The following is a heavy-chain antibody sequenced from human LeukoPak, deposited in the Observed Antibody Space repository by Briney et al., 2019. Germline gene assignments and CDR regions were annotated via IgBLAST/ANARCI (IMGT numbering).Heavy chain of an antibody. J-gene: IGHJ4*02. CDR2: VSAGDGKA. V-gene: IGHV1-3*01. Sequence: ASVKVSCKASGGTFSSYAISWVRQAPGQGLEWMGCVSAGDGKAKPSQKFQGRVTITRDTSANTAYMELSSLRSEDTAVYYCARAPSSGWYYDYWGQGTLVTVSS. CDR1: GGTFSSYA. D-gene: IGHD6-19*01. CDR3: ARAPSSGWYYDY.